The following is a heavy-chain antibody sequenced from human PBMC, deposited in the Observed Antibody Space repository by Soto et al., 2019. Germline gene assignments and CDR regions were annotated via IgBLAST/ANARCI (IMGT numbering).Heavy chain of an antibody. CDR3: ARHGDFWSGSQGYNWFDP. CDR2: THYSGST. J-gene: IGHJ5*02. D-gene: IGHD3-3*01. CDR1: GGSISSSSYN. V-gene: IGHV4-39*01. Sequence: QLQLQESGPGLVKPSETLSLTCTVSGGSISSSSYNWGWIRQPPGKGLEWIGSTHYSGSTYYNPSLKSRVTISVDTSKNQFSLKLSSVTAADTAVYYCARHGDFWSGSQGYNWFDPWGQGTLVTVSS.